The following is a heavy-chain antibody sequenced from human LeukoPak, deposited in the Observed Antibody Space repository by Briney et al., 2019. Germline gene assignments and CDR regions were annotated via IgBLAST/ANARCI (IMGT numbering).Heavy chain of an antibody. D-gene: IGHD6-19*01. Sequence: GGSLRLSCAASGFTFSSYSMNWVRQAPGKGLEWVSSISSSSSYIYYADSVKGRFTISRDNAKNSLYLQMNSLRAEDTAVYYCARDPQWLVNYFDYWGHGTLVTVSS. CDR3: ARDPQWLVNYFDY. V-gene: IGHV3-21*01. J-gene: IGHJ4*01. CDR1: GFTFSSYS. CDR2: ISSSSSYI.